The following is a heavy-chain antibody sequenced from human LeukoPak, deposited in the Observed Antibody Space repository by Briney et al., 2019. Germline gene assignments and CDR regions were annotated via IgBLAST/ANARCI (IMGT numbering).Heavy chain of an antibody. CDR2: ISWDGGST. J-gene: IGHJ5*02. D-gene: IGHD6-19*01. CDR1: GFTFDDYA. V-gene: IGHV3-43D*03. Sequence: PGGSLRLSCAASGFTFDDYAMHWVRQAPGKGLEWVSLISWDGGSTYYADSVKGRFTISRDNSKNSLYLQMNSLRAEDTALYYCAKDKQWTMDLWGQGTLVTVSS. CDR3: AKDKQWTMDL.